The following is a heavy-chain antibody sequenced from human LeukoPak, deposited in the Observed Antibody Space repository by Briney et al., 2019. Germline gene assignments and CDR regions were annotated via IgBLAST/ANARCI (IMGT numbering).Heavy chain of an antibody. CDR2: MNPNSGNT. V-gene: IGHV1-8*03. D-gene: IGHD3-9*01. CDR3: ARVRSPLRYFDWLGGFYFDY. Sequence: ASVKVSCKASGYTFTSYDINWVRQATGQGLEWMGWMNPNSGNTGYAQKFQGRVTITRNTSISTAYMELSSLRSDDTAVYYCARVRSPLRYFDWLGGFYFDYWGQGTLVTVSS. J-gene: IGHJ4*02. CDR1: GYTFTSYD.